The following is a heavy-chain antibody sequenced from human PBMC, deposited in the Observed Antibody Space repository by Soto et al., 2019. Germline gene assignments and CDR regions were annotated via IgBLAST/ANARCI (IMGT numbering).Heavy chain of an antibody. CDR2: INPNSGGA. D-gene: IGHD3-3*01. CDR3: ARGGTYYDFWSGFRFFWFDA. V-gene: IGHV1-2*02. CDR1: GYTFTGYY. J-gene: IGHJ5*01. Sequence: ASVQVSCNASGYTFTGYYMHWVGQAPGQGREWMGWINPNSGGANYAQKFQGRVTMTRDTSISTAYMELSRLRSDDTAVYYCARGGTYYDFWSGFRFFWFDAWGQGTLVTVSS.